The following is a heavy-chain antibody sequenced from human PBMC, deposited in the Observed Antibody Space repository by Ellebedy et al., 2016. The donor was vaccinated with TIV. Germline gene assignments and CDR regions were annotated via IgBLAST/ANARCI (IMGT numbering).Heavy chain of an antibody. CDR1: GYIFSSHL. CDR3: ARDSLSSSAPGY. D-gene: IGHD2-2*01. V-gene: IGHV7-4-1*02. CDR2: INTNTGNP. Sequence: AASVKVSCKASGYIFSSHLINWVRQAPGQGLEWLGWINTNTGNPSYAQGFTGRHVFSLATSVSTTYLQISSLKPEDTAVYYCARDSLSSSAPGYWGQGTLVTVSS. J-gene: IGHJ4*02.